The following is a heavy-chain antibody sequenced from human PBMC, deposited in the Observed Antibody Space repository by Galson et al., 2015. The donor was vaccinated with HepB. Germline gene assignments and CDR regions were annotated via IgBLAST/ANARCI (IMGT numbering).Heavy chain of an antibody. CDR1: GYTLTELS. D-gene: IGHD6-19*01. Sequence: SVKVSCKVSGYTLTELSMHWVRQAPGKGLEWMGGFDPEDGETIYAQKFQGRVTMTEDTSTDTAYMELSSLRSEDTAVYYCATESSGWYRAENSWFDPWGQGTLVTVSS. CDR2: FDPEDGET. V-gene: IGHV1-24*01. CDR3: ATESSGWYRAENSWFDP. J-gene: IGHJ5*02.